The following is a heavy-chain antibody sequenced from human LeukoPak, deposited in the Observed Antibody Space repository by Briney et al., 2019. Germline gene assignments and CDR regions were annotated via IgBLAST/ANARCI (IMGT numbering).Heavy chain of an antibody. V-gene: IGHV5-51*01. Sequence: GESLKISCKGSGYSFTSYWIGWVRQMPGKGPEWMGIIYPGDSDTRYSPSFQGQVTISADKSISTAYLQWSSLKASDTAMYYCARRAQYYYDSSGLDDAFDIWGQGTMVTVSS. J-gene: IGHJ3*02. CDR1: GYSFTSYW. CDR3: ARRAQYYYDSSGLDDAFDI. CDR2: IYPGDSDT. D-gene: IGHD3-22*01.